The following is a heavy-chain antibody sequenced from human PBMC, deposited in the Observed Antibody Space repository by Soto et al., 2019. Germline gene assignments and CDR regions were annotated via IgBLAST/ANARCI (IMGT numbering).Heavy chain of an antibody. D-gene: IGHD2-8*01. V-gene: IGHV4-30-2*01. Sequence: QLQLQESGSRLLRPSQTLSLTCAVSGGSITNIATSWTWLRQPPGKGLEWIGYIYHSGSTYYNPSLKSRVAISVDKSKIQFALNLSSVTAADTAVYYCARDVVASCTDFVCSDSGGLDVWGHGTKVTVSS. CDR1: GGSITNIATS. J-gene: IGHJ6*02. CDR2: IYHSGST. CDR3: ARDVVASCTDFVCSDSGGLDV.